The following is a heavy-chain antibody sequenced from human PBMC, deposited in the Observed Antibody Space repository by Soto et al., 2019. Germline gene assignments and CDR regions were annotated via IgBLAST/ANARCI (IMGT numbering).Heavy chain of an antibody. CDR1: GFTFGDYA. J-gene: IGHJ6*02. CDR2: IRGKPNGGAT. V-gene: IGHV3-49*04. Sequence: LSCSPSGFTFGDYAMNWVRQAPGKGLGWVGFIRGKPNGGATDYAASLKGRFTISRDDSRSVAYLQMNSLKTENTAKYYCTRDFQGQYYYGMDVWGQGTTVTVSS. CDR3: TRDFQGQYYYGMDV.